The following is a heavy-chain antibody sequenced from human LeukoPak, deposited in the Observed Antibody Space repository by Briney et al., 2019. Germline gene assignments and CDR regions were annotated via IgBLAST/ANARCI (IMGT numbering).Heavy chain of an antibody. Sequence: SEALSLTCTVSGGSISSYYWSWIRQPPGKGLEWIGYIYYSGSTNYNPSLKSRVTISVDTSKNQFSLKLSSVTAADTAVYYCARARAYSSSSWFDPWGQGTLVTVSS. J-gene: IGHJ5*02. V-gene: IGHV4-59*01. CDR1: GGSISSYY. D-gene: IGHD6-6*01. CDR2: IYYSGST. CDR3: ARARAYSSSSWFDP.